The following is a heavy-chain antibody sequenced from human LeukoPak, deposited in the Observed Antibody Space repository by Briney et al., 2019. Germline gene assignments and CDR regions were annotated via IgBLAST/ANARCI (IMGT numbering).Heavy chain of an antibody. Sequence: ASVKVSCKASGYTFTSYGISWVRQAPGQGLEWMGIINPSGGSTSYAQKFQGRVTMTRDTSTSTVYMELSSLRSEDTAVYYCAREAFGIAAAGLDYWGQGTLVTVSS. CDR1: GYTFTSYG. D-gene: IGHD6-13*01. V-gene: IGHV1-46*01. CDR2: INPSGGST. J-gene: IGHJ4*02. CDR3: AREAFGIAAAGLDY.